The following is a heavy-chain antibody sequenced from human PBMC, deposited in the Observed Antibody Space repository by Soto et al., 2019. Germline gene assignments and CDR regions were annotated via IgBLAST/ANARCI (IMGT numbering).Heavy chain of an antibody. CDR3: ARDRYSGCDWEGIYYYYGMDV. CDR1: GFTFSSYA. Sequence: QVPLVESGGGVVQPGRSLRLSCAASGFTFSSYAMHWVRQAPGKGLEWVAVISYDGSNKYYADSVKGRFTISRDNSKNPLYLQINSLRAEDTAVYYCARDRYSGCDWEGIYYYYGMDVWGQGTTVTVSS. V-gene: IGHV3-30-3*01. D-gene: IGHD5-12*01. J-gene: IGHJ6*02. CDR2: ISYDGSNK.